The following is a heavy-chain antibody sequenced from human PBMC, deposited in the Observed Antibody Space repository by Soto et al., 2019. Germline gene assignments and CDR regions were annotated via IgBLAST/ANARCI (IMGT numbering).Heavy chain of an antibody. Sequence: SLRLSCEASGFTFSSYGMHWVRQAPGKGLEWVAVIWYDGSNKYYADSVKGRFTISRDNSKNTLYLQMNSLRAEDTAVYYCARDPFPRYYDSSGYPLDYWGQGTLVTSPQ. V-gene: IGHV3-33*01. CDR2: IWYDGSNK. J-gene: IGHJ4*02. D-gene: IGHD3-22*01. CDR1: GFTFSSYG. CDR3: ARDPFPRYYDSSGYPLDY.